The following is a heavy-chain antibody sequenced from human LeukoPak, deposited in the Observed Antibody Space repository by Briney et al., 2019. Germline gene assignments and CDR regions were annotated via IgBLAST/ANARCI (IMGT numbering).Heavy chain of an antibody. V-gene: IGHV1-18*01. Sequence: DSVKVSCKASGYSFISYDISWVRQAPGQGLEWMGWISVYNGYTNYAQRLQGRVTMTTDTSTSTAYMELRSLRSDDTAVYYCARSIQYDYWGQGTLVTVSS. CDR3: ARSIQYDY. CDR2: ISVYNGYT. CDR1: GYSFISYD. D-gene: IGHD4-11*01. J-gene: IGHJ4*02.